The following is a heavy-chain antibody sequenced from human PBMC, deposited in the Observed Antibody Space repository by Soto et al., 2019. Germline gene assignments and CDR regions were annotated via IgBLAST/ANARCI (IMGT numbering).Heavy chain of an antibody. CDR1: GFTFSNAW. CDR2: IKSKTDGGTT. J-gene: IGHJ3*02. CDR3: TTLYYYDSSGYYWRDAFDI. D-gene: IGHD3-22*01. Sequence: EVQLVESGGGLVKPGGSLRLSCAASGFTFSNAWMNWVRQAPGKGLEWVGRIKSKTDGGTTDYAAPVKGRFTISRDDSKNTLYLQMNSLKTEDTAVYYCTTLYYYDSSGYYWRDAFDIWGQRTMVTVSS. V-gene: IGHV3-15*07.